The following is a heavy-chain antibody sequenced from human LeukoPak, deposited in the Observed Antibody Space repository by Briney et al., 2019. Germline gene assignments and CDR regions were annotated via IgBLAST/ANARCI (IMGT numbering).Heavy chain of an antibody. V-gene: IGHV3-23*01. J-gene: IGHJ6*03. CDR1: GITFSSYG. D-gene: IGHD2-15*01. CDR2: ISSTGGTT. Sequence: GGSLRLSCAASGITFSSYGMSWVRQAPGKGLEWVSSISSTGGTTYYADSVKGRFAVSRDNSKNTLYLQMNSLRAEDTAIYYCAKNGDRGAYCTGGTCYPYFYYYMDVWGKGTTVTISS. CDR3: AKNGDRGAYCTGGTCYPYFYYYMDV.